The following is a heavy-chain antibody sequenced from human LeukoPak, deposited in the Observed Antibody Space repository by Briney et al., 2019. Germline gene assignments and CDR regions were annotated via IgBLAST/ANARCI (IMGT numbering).Heavy chain of an antibody. Sequence: GGSLRLSCAASGFTFSSYWMSWVRQAPGKGLEWVANIKQDGSEKYYVDSVKGRFTISRDNAKNSLYLQMNSLRAEDTAVYYCAKVWRVPAAPPLPPQIDYWGQGNLVTVSS. CDR3: AKVWRVPAAPPLPPQIDY. J-gene: IGHJ4*02. V-gene: IGHV3-7*01. D-gene: IGHD2-2*01. CDR1: GFTFSSYW. CDR2: IKQDGSEK.